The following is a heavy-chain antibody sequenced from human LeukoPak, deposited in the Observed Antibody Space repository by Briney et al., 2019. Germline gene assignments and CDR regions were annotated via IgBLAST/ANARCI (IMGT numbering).Heavy chain of an antibody. V-gene: IGHV4-4*02. CDR2: IYHSGST. D-gene: IGHD3-10*01. Sequence: SGTLSLTCAVSGGSISSSNWWSWVRQPPGKGLEWIGEIYHSGSTNYNPSLKSRVTISVDKSKNQFSLKLSSVTAADTAVYYCARSLYGSGTHSNYWGQGTLVTVSS. CDR3: ARSLYGSGTHSNY. J-gene: IGHJ4*02. CDR1: GGSISSSNW.